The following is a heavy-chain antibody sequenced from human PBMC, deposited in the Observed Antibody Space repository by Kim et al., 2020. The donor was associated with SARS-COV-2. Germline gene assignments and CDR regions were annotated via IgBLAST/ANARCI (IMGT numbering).Heavy chain of an antibody. CDR2: INPSGGST. CDR1: GYTFTSYY. J-gene: IGHJ4*02. D-gene: IGHD3-22*01. V-gene: IGHV1-46*01. CDR3: ARDSITRGITMIVVAMDY. Sequence: ASVKVSCKASGYTFTSYYMHWVRQAPGQGLEWMGIINPSGGSTSYAQKFQGRVTMTRDTSTSTVYMELSSLRSEDTAVYYCARDSITRGITMIVVAMDYWGQGTLVTVSS.